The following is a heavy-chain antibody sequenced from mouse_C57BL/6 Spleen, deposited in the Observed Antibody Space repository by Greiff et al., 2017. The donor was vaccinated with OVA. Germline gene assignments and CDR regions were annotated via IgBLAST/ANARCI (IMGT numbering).Heavy chain of an antibody. Sequence: VQLKQSGPELVKPGASVTIPCKASGYTFTDYNMDWVKQSHGKSLEWIGDINPNNGGPLYNQKFKGKATLTVDKSSSTAYMELRSLTSEDTAVDYCARSGDGYGYFDVWGTGTTVTVSS. CDR3: ARSGDGYGYFDV. J-gene: IGHJ1*03. D-gene: IGHD2-3*01. CDR1: GYTFTDYN. V-gene: IGHV1-18*01. CDR2: INPNNGGP.